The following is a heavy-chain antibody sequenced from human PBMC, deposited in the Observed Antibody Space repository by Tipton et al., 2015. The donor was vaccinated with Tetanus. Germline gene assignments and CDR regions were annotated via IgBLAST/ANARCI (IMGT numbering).Heavy chain of an antibody. D-gene: IGHD3-10*01. CDR3: TRANHEFPKKGPFDS. Sequence: TLSLTCTVSGGSVRSGDYSWSWIRQPPGKGLEWLAYISDSGLSNSNYFLKSRITISRDTSRNQFSLKLTSVTAADTAEYYCTRANHEFPKKGPFDSWGQGTLVIVS. V-gene: IGHV4-61*08. J-gene: IGHJ4*02. CDR1: GGSVRSGDYS. CDR2: ISDSGLS.